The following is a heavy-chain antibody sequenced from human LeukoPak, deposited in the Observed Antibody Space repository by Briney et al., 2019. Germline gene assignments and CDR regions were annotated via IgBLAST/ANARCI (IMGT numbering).Heavy chain of an antibody. V-gene: IGHV3-21*06. CDR3: ARDGAVDSVVRGTYYLDF. Sequence: GGSLRLSCAASGFSFNYYNMNWVRQAPGKGLEWVSYISSSGSHKLYVDSVEGRFTISRDNAKNSLYLQVDSLRVEDTAVYYCARDGAVDSVVRGTYYLDFWGQGSLVTVSS. CDR2: ISSSGSHK. D-gene: IGHD3-10*01. CDR1: GFSFNYYN. J-gene: IGHJ4*02.